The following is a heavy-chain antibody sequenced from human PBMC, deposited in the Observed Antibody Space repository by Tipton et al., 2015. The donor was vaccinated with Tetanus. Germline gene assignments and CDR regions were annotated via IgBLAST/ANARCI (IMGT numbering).Heavy chain of an antibody. V-gene: IGHV3-21*01. Sequence: SLRLSCAASGFTLSRNSMNWVRQAPGKGLEWVSSISGSGSYISYADSLKGRFTISRDNAKKSLYLQMSSLRVEDTTVYYCARGTWGVYCSSTTCSSFAYWGQGTLVAVSS. CDR2: ISGSGSYI. D-gene: IGHD2-2*01. J-gene: IGHJ4*02. CDR1: GFTLSRNS. CDR3: ARGTWGVYCSSTTCSSFAY.